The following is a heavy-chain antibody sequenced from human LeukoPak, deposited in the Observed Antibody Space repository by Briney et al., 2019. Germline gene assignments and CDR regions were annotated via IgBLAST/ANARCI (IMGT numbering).Heavy chain of an antibody. CDR3: ARLPSPTVEALEHDTSNDY. CDR1: EFTFSSYA. D-gene: IGHD4-23*01. Sequence: GGSLRLSCAASEFTFSSYAMSWVRQAPGKGLEWVSVISGSGGSTDYADSVKGRFTISRDNSKNILYLQMNSLRSEDTAVYYCARLPSPTVEALEHDTSNDYWGQGTLVTVSS. CDR2: ISGSGGST. J-gene: IGHJ4*02. V-gene: IGHV3-23*01.